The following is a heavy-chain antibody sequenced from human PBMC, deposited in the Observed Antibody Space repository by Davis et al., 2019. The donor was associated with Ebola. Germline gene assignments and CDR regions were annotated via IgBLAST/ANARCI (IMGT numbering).Heavy chain of an antibody. Sequence: GESLKISCAASGFTFSSYAMSWVRQAPGKGLEWVSAISGSGYSTYYADSVKGRFTFSRDNSKNTLYLQMNSLRAEDTAVYYCARGGYDFWSGYHDYWGQGTLVTVSS. J-gene: IGHJ4*02. V-gene: IGHV3-23*01. CDR2: ISGSGYST. D-gene: IGHD3-3*01. CDR3: ARGGYDFWSGYHDY. CDR1: GFTFSSYA.